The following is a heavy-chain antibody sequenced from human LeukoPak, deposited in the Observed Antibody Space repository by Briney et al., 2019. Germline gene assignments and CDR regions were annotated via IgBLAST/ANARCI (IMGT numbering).Heavy chain of an antibody. J-gene: IGHJ5*02. CDR1: GGSISSSSYY. Sequence: PSETLSLPCTVSGGSISSSSYYWGWIRQPPGKGLEWIGSIYYSGSTYYNPSLKSRVTISVDTSKNQFSLKLSSVTAADTAVYYCARGSLWFGELLPIQNWFDPWGQGTLVTVSS. V-gene: IGHV4-39*07. CDR2: IYYSGST. D-gene: IGHD3-10*01. CDR3: ARGSLWFGELLPIQNWFDP.